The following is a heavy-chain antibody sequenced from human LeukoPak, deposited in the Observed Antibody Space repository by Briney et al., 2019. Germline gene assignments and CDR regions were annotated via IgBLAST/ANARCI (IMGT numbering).Heavy chain of an antibody. Sequence: SETLPLTCTVSGGSISSYYWSWIRQPPGKGLEWIGYIYYSGSTNYNPSLKSRVTISVDTSKNQFSLKLSSVTAADTAVYYCARLVVTAPNYCYYGMDVWGQGTTVTVSS. CDR2: IYYSGST. J-gene: IGHJ6*02. V-gene: IGHV4-59*08. CDR1: GGSISSYY. CDR3: ARLVVTAPNYCYYGMDV. D-gene: IGHD2-21*02.